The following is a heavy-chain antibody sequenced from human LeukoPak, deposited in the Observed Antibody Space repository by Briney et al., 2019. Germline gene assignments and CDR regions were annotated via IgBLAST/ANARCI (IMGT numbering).Heavy chain of an antibody. CDR3: AREGLDWLIKSFDY. V-gene: IGHV1-46*01. Sequence: GASVKVSCKASGYTFTSYYMHWVRQAPGQGLEWIVIINPSGGSTSYAQKFQGRVTMIRDTSTSTVYMELSSLRSEDTAVYYCAREGLDWLIKSFDYWGQGTLVTVSS. CDR1: GYTFTSYY. J-gene: IGHJ4*02. D-gene: IGHD3-9*01. CDR2: INPSGGST.